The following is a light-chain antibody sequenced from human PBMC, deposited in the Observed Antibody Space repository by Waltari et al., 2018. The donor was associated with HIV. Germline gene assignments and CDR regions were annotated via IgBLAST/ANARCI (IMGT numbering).Light chain of an antibody. V-gene: IGKV1-33*01. CDR3: QRYETLPYT. J-gene: IGKJ2*01. CDR1: QDITKY. Sequence: DVQMTQSPSSLSASVGDRVTITCQASQDITKYLNWYQQKPGKAPKLLIYDASNLEIGIPSRFSGSGSGTDFIFTITSLQPGDVATYYCQRYETLPYTFGQGTKLDIK. CDR2: DAS.